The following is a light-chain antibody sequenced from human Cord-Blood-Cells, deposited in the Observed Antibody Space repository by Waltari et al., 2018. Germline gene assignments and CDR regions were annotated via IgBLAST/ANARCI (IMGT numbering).Light chain of an antibody. CDR1: QSVSSY. V-gene: IGKV3-11*01. CDR3: QQRSNWPPT. CDR2: DAS. J-gene: IGKJ4*01. Sequence: IVLTQSPATLSLSPGERATLSCRASQSVSSYLAWYQQKPGQAPRLLIYDASNRVTGMRARFSGMGAGTDFTLTISSLEPEDFAVYYCQQRSNWPPTFGGGTKVEIK.